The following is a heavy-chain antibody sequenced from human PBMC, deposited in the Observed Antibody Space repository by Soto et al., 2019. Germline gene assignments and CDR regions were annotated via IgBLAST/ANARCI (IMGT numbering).Heavy chain of an antibody. CDR1: GYTFTNYA. CDR2: INAGNGNT. D-gene: IGHD2-21*01. V-gene: IGHV1-3*05. J-gene: IGHJ5*02. CDR3: ARGLPLWFDP. Sequence: QVQLVQSGAEEKKPGASVKVSCKASGYTFTNYAIHWVRQAPGQRLEWMGWINAGNGNTKYSQKFQGRVTITRDTSASTAYMELRSLRSEDTAVYYCARGLPLWFDPWGQGTLVTVAS.